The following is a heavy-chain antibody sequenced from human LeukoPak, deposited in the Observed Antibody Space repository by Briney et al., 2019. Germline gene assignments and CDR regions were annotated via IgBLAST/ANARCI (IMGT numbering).Heavy chain of an antibody. V-gene: IGHV3-30*04. CDR3: ARVRTPYYDSSGSSPYDMDV. CDR1: GFTFGAYA. J-gene: IGHJ6*02. Sequence: PGGSLRLSCAASGFTFGAYAMHWVRQAPGEGLEWVAVVSYDGNNKYYTDSVKGRFTISRDNSKNTLYLQMNSLRAEDTAVYYCARVRTPYYDSSGSSPYDMDVWGQGTTVTVSS. D-gene: IGHD3-22*01. CDR2: VSYDGNNK.